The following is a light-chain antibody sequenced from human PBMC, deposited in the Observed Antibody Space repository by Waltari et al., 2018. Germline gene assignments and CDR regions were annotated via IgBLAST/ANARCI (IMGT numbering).Light chain of an antibody. Sequence: QLVLTQSPSASASLGASVKLTCPLSSGHSSNIIAWLQQQPEKGPRSLMKVNSDGSHSKGDESPDRFSGSSSGAERYLTISSLQSEDEADYYCQTGGHGTWVFGGGTKLTVL. V-gene: IGLV4-69*01. CDR2: VNSDGSH. J-gene: IGLJ3*02. CDR3: QTGGHGTWV. CDR1: SGHSSNI.